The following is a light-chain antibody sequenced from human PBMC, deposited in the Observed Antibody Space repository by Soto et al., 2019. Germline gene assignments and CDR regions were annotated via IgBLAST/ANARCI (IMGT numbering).Light chain of an antibody. CDR2: KAS. J-gene: IGKJ4*01. CDR3: QQSNT. V-gene: IGKV1-5*03. CDR1: QSISSW. Sequence: DIQMTQSPSTLSASVGDRVNITCRASQSISSWLAWYQQKPGKSPKLLIYKASSLESGVPSRFSGSGSGTEFTLTISSLHPDDFATYYCQQSNTFGGGTKVDIK.